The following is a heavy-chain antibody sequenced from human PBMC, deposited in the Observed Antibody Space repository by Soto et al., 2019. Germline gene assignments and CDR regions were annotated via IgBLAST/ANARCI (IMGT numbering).Heavy chain of an antibody. V-gene: IGHV1-18*01. CDR3: ARVWGRTVTTPTFIDY. Sequence: ASVKVSCKASGYTFTSYGISWVRQAPGQGLEWMGWISAYNGNTNYAQKLQGRVTMTTDTSTSTAYMELRSLRSDDTAVYYCARVWGRTVTTPTFIDYWGQGTLVTVSS. CDR2: ISAYNGNT. D-gene: IGHD4-17*01. J-gene: IGHJ4*02. CDR1: GYTFTSYG.